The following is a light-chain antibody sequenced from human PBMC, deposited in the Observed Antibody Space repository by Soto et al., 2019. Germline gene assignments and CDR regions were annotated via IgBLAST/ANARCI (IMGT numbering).Light chain of an antibody. CDR3: QQYNNWPWT. CDR2: GAS. V-gene: IGKV3-15*01. Sequence: IVMTESPATLSVSPGERATLSCRASQSVSSNLAWYQQKPGQAPRILIYGASTRDTGIPARFSGSGSGTEFTLTISSLQSEDVAADYCQQYNNWPWTFGQGTEVDI. J-gene: IGKJ1*01. CDR1: QSVSSN.